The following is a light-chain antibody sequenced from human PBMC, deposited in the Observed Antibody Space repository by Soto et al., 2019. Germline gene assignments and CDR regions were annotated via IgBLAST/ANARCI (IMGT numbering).Light chain of an antibody. CDR1: NIGNKS. CDR3: QVRDSSNDYLV. J-gene: IGLJ3*02. CDR2: DDT. V-gene: IGLV3-21*02. Sequence: SYELTQPPSVSVAPGQTARITCEGRNIGNKSVHWYQQRPGQAPVVVVYDDTDRPSGIPERFSGSNSGNTATLTISRVEAGDGADYYCQVRDSSNDYLVFGGGTKLTVL.